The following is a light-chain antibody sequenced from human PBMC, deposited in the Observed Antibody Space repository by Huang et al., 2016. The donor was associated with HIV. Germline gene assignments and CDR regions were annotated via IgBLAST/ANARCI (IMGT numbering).Light chain of an antibody. CDR1: QGVSSN. Sequence: EMVMTQSPDTLSASPGERATLSCRASQGVSSNLAWYQQKPGQAPRLLISGASTRVTGIPARFSGSGSEIDFTLTIRSLQSEDSAVYYCQQYNNWPRTFGQGTKLEIK. J-gene: IGKJ2*01. CDR2: GAS. CDR3: QQYNNWPRT. V-gene: IGKV3-15*01.